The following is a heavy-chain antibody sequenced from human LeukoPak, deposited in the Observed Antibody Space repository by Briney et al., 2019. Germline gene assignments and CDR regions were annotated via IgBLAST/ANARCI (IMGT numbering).Heavy chain of an antibody. CDR1: GFTFSSYA. J-gene: IGHJ4*02. CDR3: ASYSYDILTGYWPSGFDY. D-gene: IGHD3-9*01. CDR2: ISGSGGST. Sequence: GGSLRLSCAAAGFTFSSYAMSWVRQAPGKGLEWVSAISGSGGSTYYADSVKGRFTISRDNSKNTLYLQMNSLRAEDTAVYYCASYSYDILTGYWPSGFDYWGQGTLVTVSS. V-gene: IGHV3-23*01.